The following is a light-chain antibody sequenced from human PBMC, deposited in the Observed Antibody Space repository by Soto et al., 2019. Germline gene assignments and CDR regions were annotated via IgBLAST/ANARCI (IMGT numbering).Light chain of an antibody. CDR1: SSKIGSNT. Sequence: QSVLTQPPSASGTPGQRVTISCSGSSSKIGSNTVNWYQQLPGTAPNLLIFSNIRRPSGFPVRFSGSKSGTSASLAIIGFQSEDEADYYCAAWDDSLNGYVFGTGTKVTVL. CDR3: AAWDDSLNGYV. J-gene: IGLJ1*01. V-gene: IGLV1-44*01. CDR2: SNI.